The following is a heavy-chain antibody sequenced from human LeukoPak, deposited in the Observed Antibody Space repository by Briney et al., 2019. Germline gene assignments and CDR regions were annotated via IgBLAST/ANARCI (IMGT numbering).Heavy chain of an antibody. Sequence: ASVKVSCKASGYTFTGYYMHWVRQAPGQGLEWMGWINPNSGGTNYAQKFQGRVTMTTDTSISTAYMELSRLRSDDTAVYYCARGDVSYDSSGYYYYWGQGTPVTVSS. D-gene: IGHD3-22*01. CDR1: GYTFTGYY. CDR2: INPNSGGT. CDR3: ARGDVSYDSSGYYYY. J-gene: IGHJ4*02. V-gene: IGHV1-2*02.